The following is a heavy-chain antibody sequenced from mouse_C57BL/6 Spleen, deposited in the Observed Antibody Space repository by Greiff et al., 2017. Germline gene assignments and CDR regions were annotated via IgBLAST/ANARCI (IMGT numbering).Heavy chain of an antibody. CDR3: ERGRSRDEDSAGFAY. Sequence: VQLQQPGAELVMPGASVKLSCKASGYTFTSYWMHWVKQRPGPGLEWIGEIDPSDSYTNYNQKFKGKSTLTVDKSSSTAYMQLSRLTAEDSAVYYGERGRSRDEDSAGFAYWGQGTLVTVSA. J-gene: IGHJ3*01. CDR1: GYTFTSYW. D-gene: IGHD3-3*01. CDR2: IDPSDSYT. V-gene: IGHV1-69*01.